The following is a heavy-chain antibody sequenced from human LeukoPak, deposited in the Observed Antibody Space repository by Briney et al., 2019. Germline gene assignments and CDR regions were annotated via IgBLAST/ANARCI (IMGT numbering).Heavy chain of an antibody. CDR1: GFSFSDYS. CDR2: ITRSSTYI. V-gene: IGHV3-21*01. D-gene: IGHD3-22*01. CDR3: AREGYYYDSSGYYWFDS. J-gene: IGHJ5*01. Sequence: GGSLRLTCAGSGFSFSDYSMNWVRQAPGKGLEWVSSITRSSTYIYYADSVKGRFTISRDNGMNSLYLQMNSLRAEDTAVYYCAREGYYYDSSGYYWFDSWGQGTLVTVSS.